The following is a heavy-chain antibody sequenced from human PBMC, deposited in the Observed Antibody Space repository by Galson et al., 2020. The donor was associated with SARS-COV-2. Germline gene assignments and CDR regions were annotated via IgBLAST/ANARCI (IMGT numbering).Heavy chain of an antibody. CDR3: AHRRRPDCSGGVCFWLFDY. Sequence: SGPTLVKPTETLTLTCTFSGFSLATGGVAVGWIRQTPGKALEWLARIYWDDDERYNPSLRRRLTITKDTSKNQVVLTMTNMDPGDTATYFCAHRRRPDCSGGVCFWLFDYWGQGTLVTVSS. J-gene: IGHJ4*02. CDR2: IYWDDDE. D-gene: IGHD2-8*02. CDR1: GFSLATGGVA. V-gene: IGHV2-5*02.